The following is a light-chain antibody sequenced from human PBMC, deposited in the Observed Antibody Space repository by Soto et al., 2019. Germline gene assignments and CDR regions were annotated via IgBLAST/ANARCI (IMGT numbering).Light chain of an antibody. CDR2: EVS. V-gene: IGLV2-14*01. J-gene: IGLJ2*01. CDR1: SSDVGYYNY. Sequence: QSVLTQPASVSGSPGQSITISCTGTSSDVGYYNYVSWYQQHPGKAPKLIIYEVSNRPSGVSNRFSGSKSGNTASLTISGLQAEDETDYYCSSYTTSSTLVFGGGTKLTVL. CDR3: SSYTTSSTLV.